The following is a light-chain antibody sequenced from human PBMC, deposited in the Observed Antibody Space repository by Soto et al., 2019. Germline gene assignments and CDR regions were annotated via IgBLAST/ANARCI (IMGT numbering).Light chain of an antibody. CDR3: QQSYNTPIT. V-gene: IGKV1-39*01. CDR1: QSISTY. CDR2: DAS. Sequence: DIQMTHSPSSLSASVGNRVTLTFRASQSISTYLNLYQKKPGKAPNLLIYDASRLQRGVPSRFSGSGSGTDFTLTINSLQPEDFATYYCQQSYNTPITFGQGTRLEIK. J-gene: IGKJ5*01.